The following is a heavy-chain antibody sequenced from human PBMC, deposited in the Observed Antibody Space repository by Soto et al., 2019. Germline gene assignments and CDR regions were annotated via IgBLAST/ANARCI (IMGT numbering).Heavy chain of an antibody. J-gene: IGHJ6*02. V-gene: IGHV3-30*18. Sequence: GGSLRLSCAASGFTFSSYGMHWVRQAPGKGLEWVAVISYDGSNKYYADSVKGRFTISRDNSKNTLYLQMNSLRAEDTAVYYCANSRRVGYYYYYGMDCWGQGTTVTVSS. CDR1: GFTFSSYG. CDR2: ISYDGSNK. CDR3: ANSRRVGYYYYYGMDC.